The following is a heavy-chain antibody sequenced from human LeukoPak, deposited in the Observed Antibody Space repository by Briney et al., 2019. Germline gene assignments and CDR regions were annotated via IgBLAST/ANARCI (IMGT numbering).Heavy chain of an antibody. J-gene: IGHJ4*02. CDR2: IYSGGTT. Sequence: GGSLRLSCAASGFTVSTTYMSWVRQAPGKGLEWVSVIYSGGTTYYADSVKGRFTISRDNSKNTLYLQMNSLRAEDTAVYYCAKDVMGVLRYFDWFPLDYWGQGTLVTVSS. CDR1: GFTVSTTY. D-gene: IGHD3-9*01. CDR3: AKDVMGVLRYFDWFPLDY. V-gene: IGHV3-53*01.